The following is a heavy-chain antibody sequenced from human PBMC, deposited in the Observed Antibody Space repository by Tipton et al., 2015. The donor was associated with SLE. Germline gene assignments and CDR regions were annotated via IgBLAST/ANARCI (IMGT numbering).Heavy chain of an antibody. CDR3: ARSYFDDRRPRYYYMDV. CDR2: VYYTGNT. D-gene: IGHD3-9*01. J-gene: IGHJ6*03. Sequence: LRLSCTVSGVSISDYYWSWIRQPPGKGLEWIGQVYYTGNTNYNPSLKSRVTISVDRSQNQFSLRLISVTAADTATYYCARSYFDDRRPRYYYMDVWGKGTTVTVSS. CDR1: GVSISDYY. V-gene: IGHV4-59*01.